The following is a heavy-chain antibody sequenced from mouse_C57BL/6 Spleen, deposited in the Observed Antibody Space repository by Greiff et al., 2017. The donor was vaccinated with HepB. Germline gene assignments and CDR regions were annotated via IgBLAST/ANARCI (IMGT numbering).Heavy chain of an antibody. CDR3: ARPTHYWYFDV. J-gene: IGHJ1*03. V-gene: IGHV1-64*01. CDR2: IHPNSGST. D-gene: IGHD2-10*01. Sequence: VQLQQPGAELVKPGASVKLSCKASGYTFTSYWMHWVKQRPGQGLEWIGMIHPNSGSTNYNEKFKSKATLTVDKSSSTAYMQLSSLTSEDSAFYYCARPTHYWYFDVWGTGTTVTVSS. CDR1: GYTFTSYW.